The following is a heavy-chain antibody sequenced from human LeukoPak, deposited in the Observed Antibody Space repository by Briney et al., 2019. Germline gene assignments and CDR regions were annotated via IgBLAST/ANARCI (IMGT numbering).Heavy chain of an antibody. J-gene: IGHJ5*02. V-gene: IGHV4-34*01. Sequence: KPSETLSLTCAVYGGSFSGYYWSWIRQPPGKGLEWIGEINHSGSTNYNPSLKSRVTISVDTSKNQFSLKLSSVTAADTAVYYCARGGGTIVVVVAATRGIWFDPWGQGTLVTVSS. CDR1: GGSFSGYY. CDR2: INHSGST. CDR3: ARGGGTIVVVVAATRGIWFDP. D-gene: IGHD2-15*01.